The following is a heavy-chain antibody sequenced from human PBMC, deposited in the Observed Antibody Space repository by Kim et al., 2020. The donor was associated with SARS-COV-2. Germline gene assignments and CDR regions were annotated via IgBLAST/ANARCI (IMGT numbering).Heavy chain of an antibody. Sequence: DASEKQDVDSVKGRFTIYRDNAKNSRFLQMDSLRAEETAVYYCMRDFLGYWGQGTLVTVSS. V-gene: IGHV3-7*01. J-gene: IGHJ4*02. CDR3: MRDFLGY. CDR2: DASEK.